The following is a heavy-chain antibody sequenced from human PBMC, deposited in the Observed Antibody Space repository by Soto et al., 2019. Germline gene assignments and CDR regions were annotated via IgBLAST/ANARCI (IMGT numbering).Heavy chain of an antibody. CDR1: GFTFSSYW. V-gene: IGHV3-74*01. J-gene: IGHJ4*02. CDR2: LNSDGSST. Sequence: EVQLVDSGGGLVQPGGSLRLSCAASGFTFSSYWMHWVRQAPGKGLVWVSRLNSDGSSTSYADSEKGRSTISRDNAKNTLYLQMNSLRAEDTAMYYCARNGGDYFDYWGQGTLVTVSS. CDR3: ARNGGDYFDY.